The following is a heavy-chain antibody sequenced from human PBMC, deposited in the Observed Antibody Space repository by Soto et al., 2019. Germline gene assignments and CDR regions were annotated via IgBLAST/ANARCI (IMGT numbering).Heavy chain of an antibody. CDR3: VCGGNFFIY. D-gene: IGHD3-16*01. V-gene: IGHV3-7*01. CDR1: GFTFSTYW. Sequence: EVQLVESGGGLVQPGGSLRLSCAASGFTFSTYWMTWVRQPPGKGLEWVANMDQDGSETYYVDSVRGRFTVSRDNDKNSLYLQMYSLRVEDTAVYYCVCGGNFFIYWGQGTLVTVSP. CDR2: MDQDGSET. J-gene: IGHJ4*02.